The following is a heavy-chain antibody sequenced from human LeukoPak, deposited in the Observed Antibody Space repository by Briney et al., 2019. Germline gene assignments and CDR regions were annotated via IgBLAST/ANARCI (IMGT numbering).Heavy chain of an antibody. CDR1: GGSISSSSHY. J-gene: IGHJ4*02. V-gene: IGHV4-61*01. Sequence: PSETLSLTCSVSGGSISSSSHYWSWIRQPPGKGLEWIGYIYYSGSTNYNPSLKSRVTISVDTSKNQFSLKLSSVTAADTAVYYCASKYAAAGTYVDYWGQGTLVTVSS. CDR3: ASKYAAAGTYVDY. D-gene: IGHD6-13*01. CDR2: IYYSGST.